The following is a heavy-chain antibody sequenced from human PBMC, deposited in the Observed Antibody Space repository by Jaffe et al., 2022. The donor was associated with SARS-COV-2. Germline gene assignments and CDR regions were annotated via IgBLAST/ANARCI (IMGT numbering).Heavy chain of an antibody. CDR2: IDRDDDK. V-gene: IGHV2-70*20. J-gene: IGHJ6*03. D-gene: IGHD4-4*01. CDR1: GFSLTTTAMC. Sequence: QVTLRESGPALVKPTQTLTLTCTFSGFSLTTTAMCVSWVRQPPGKALEWLALIDRDDDKYYNTSLKTRLTISKDTSRNQVVLKMTNMDPVDTATYFCARASKDGYNSYMDVWGKGTTVTVSS. CDR3: ARASKDGYNSYMDV.